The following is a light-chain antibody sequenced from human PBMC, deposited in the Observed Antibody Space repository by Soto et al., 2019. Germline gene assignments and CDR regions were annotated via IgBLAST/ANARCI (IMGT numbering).Light chain of an antibody. CDR2: AAS. CDR3: QQSYSGPLT. V-gene: IGKV1-39*01. Sequence: DIQMTHPPSPRAQSIGDSVIITCSASQSISSYLNWYQQKPGKAPKVLIYAASSLQSGVPSRFSGIGSGTDFTLSISSLQPEDFATYYCQQSYSGPLTFGGGPKVDIK. CDR1: QSISSY. J-gene: IGKJ4*01.